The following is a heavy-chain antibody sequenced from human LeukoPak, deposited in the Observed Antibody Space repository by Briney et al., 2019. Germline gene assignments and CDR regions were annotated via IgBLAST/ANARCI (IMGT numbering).Heavy chain of an antibody. J-gene: IGHJ4*02. D-gene: IGHD6-13*01. CDR2: INHVGFT. CDR3: ARLRMGSSRWLFPEDF. CDR1: GGPFSGYY. V-gene: IGHV4-34*10. Sequence: PSETLSLTCAVYGGPFSGYYWTWIRQSPGKGLEWIGQINHVGFTTYNPSLQSRISMSVDTSKSQFSLKLSSVTVADTATYFCARLRMGSSRWLFPEDFWGQGTQVAVSS.